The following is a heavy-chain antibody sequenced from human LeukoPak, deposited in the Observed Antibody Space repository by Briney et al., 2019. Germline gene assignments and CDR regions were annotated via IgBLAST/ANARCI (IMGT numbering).Heavy chain of an antibody. Sequence: PSETLSLTCTVSGGSISSSSYYWGWIRQPPGKGLEWIGSIYYSGSTYYNPSLKSRVTISVDTSKNQFSLKLSSVTAADTAVYYCARLSKLRPGVDPLYYYYYYMDVWGKGTTVTVSS. CDR1: GGSISSSSYY. D-gene: IGHD3-3*01. CDR2: IYYSGST. J-gene: IGHJ6*03. V-gene: IGHV4-39*07. CDR3: ARLSKLRPGVDPLYYYYYYMDV.